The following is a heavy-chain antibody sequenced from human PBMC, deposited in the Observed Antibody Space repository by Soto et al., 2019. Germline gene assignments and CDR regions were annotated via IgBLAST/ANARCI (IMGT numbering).Heavy chain of an antibody. V-gene: IGHV1-18*01. D-gene: IGHD2-15*01. J-gene: IGHJ6*02. CDR2: ISAYNGNT. CDR3: AREGSDGYCSGGSCYYYYYYGMDV. Sequence: ASVKVSCKASGYTFTSYGIGWVRQAPGQGLEWMGWISAYNGNTNYAQKLQGRVTMTTDTSTSTAYMELRSLRSDDTAVYYCAREGSDGYCSGGSCYYYYYYGMDVWGQGTTVTVSS. CDR1: GYTFTSYG.